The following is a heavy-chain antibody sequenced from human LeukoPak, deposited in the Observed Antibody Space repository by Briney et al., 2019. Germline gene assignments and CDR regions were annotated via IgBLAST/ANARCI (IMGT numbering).Heavy chain of an antibody. V-gene: IGHV4-4*07. CDR3: ARSRLAGYGDYPRPNWFDP. CDR1: GVSIRSYY. Sequence: SETLSLTCTVSGVSIRSYYWGWIRQPAGKGLEWIGRIYTSGSTNYNPSLRTRVTMSVDTSKNQFSLRLSSVTAADTAVYYCARSRLAGYGDYPRPNWFDPWGQGTLVTVSS. CDR2: IYTSGST. J-gene: IGHJ5*02. D-gene: IGHD4-17*01.